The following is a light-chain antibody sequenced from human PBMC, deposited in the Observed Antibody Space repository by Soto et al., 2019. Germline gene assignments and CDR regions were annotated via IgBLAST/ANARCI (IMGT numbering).Light chain of an antibody. J-gene: IGLJ1*01. CDR2: DVS. V-gene: IGLV2-14*01. Sequence: QSALTQPASVSGSPGQSITISCSGTNSDVGDYNLVSWYQQRPGEAPKLVIFDVSNRPSGVSDRFSGSKSGNTASLTISGLQAEDEGDYFCCSYSTATTLYVFGGGTKLTVL. CDR3: CSYSTATTLYV. CDR1: NSDVGDYNL.